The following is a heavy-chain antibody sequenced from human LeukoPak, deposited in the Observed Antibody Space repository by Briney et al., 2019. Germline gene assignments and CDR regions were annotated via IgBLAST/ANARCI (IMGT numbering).Heavy chain of an antibody. Sequence: GGSLRLSCAASGFTFSSYAMSWVRQAPGKGLEWVSGINWNGGSTGYADSVKGRFTISRDNAKNSLYLQMNSLRAEDTALYYCAREYSGYGPFDYWGQGTLVTVSS. J-gene: IGHJ4*02. V-gene: IGHV3-20*04. D-gene: IGHD5-12*01. CDR3: AREYSGYGPFDY. CDR2: INWNGGST. CDR1: GFTFSSYA.